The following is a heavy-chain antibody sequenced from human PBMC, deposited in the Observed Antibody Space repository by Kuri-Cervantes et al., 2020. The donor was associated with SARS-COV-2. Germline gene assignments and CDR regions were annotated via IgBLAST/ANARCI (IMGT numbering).Heavy chain of an antibody. CDR1: GFTFSSYS. J-gene: IGHJ5*02. CDR2: ISSSSSYI. Sequence: GESLKISCAASGFTFSSYSMNWVRQAPGKGLEWVSSISSSSSYIYYADSVKGRFTISRDNAKNSLYLQMNSLRAEDTAVYYCARVYSGSYYNWFDPWGQGTQVTVSS. D-gene: IGHD1-26*01. V-gene: IGHV3-21*01. CDR3: ARVYSGSYYNWFDP.